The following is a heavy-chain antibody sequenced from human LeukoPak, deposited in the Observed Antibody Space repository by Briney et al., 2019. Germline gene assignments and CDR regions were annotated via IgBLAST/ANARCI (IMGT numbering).Heavy chain of an antibody. D-gene: IGHD1-26*01. J-gene: IGHJ4*02. CDR2: ISWDGGRT. CDR1: GFTFDDYA. V-gene: IGHV3-43D*04. CDR3: AKDLWPLGGSYYFDY. Sequence: GGSLRLSCAASGFTFDDYAMHWVRQAPGKGLEWVSLISWDGGRTYYADSVKGRFTISRDNSKNSLYLQMNSLRAEDTALYYCAKDLWPLGGSYYFDYWGQGTLVTVSS.